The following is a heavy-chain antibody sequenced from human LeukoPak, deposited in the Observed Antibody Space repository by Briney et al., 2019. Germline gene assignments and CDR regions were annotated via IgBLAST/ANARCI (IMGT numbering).Heavy chain of an antibody. D-gene: IGHD3-22*01. Sequence: SGPTLVEPTQTLTLTCTFSGFSLSTSGVGVGWIRQPPGKALEWLALIYWDDDKRYSPSLKSRLTITKDTSKNQVVLTMTNMDPVDTATYYCAHTESSGYYGEWYFDYWGQGTLVTVSS. J-gene: IGHJ4*02. CDR3: AHTESSGYYGEWYFDY. V-gene: IGHV2-5*02. CDR2: IYWDDDK. CDR1: GFSLSTSGVG.